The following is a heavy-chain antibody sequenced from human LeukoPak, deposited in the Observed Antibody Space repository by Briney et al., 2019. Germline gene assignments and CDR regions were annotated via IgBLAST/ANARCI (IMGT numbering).Heavy chain of an antibody. Sequence: PGGSLRLSCAASGFTFSSYEMNWVRQAPGKGLEWVSYISSSGSTIYYADSVKGRFTISRGNAKNSLYLQMNSLRAEDTAVYYCARSDSSGSTYRFWGQGTLVTVSS. J-gene: IGHJ4*02. V-gene: IGHV3-48*03. D-gene: IGHD3-22*01. CDR3: ARSDSSGSTYRF. CDR1: GFTFSSYE. CDR2: ISSSGSTI.